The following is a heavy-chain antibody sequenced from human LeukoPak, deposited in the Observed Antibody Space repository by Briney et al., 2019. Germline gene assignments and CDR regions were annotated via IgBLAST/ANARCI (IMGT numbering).Heavy chain of an antibody. CDR1: GFTFSGYT. V-gene: IGHV3-21*01. Sequence: GGSLRLSCAASGFTFSGYTMTWVRQAPGKGLEWVSSISNSSTYIYYADSVKGRFTISRDNVQNSLYLQMNSLRAEDTAVYFCARWVCSSTSCYYFDYWGQGTLVVVSS. J-gene: IGHJ4*02. CDR2: ISNSSTYI. CDR3: ARWVCSSTSCYYFDY. D-gene: IGHD2-2*01.